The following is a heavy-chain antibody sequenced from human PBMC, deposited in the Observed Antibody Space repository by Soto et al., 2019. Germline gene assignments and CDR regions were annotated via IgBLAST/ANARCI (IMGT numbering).Heavy chain of an antibody. CDR1: GDSFNDYY. CDR2: INPNGGVT. CDR3: ARESGGATATLDYYYCYMDV. D-gene: IGHD5-12*01. J-gene: IGHJ6*03. Sequence: QVQLVQSGAEVRKPGASVTVSCRSSGDSFNDYYIHWVRQAPGQGFEWMGWINPNGGVTKYAQKFQGCVSMTRDTSIRTVYMQLSRLRSDDTAVYYCARESGGATATLDYYYCYMDVWGTGTTVTVSS. V-gene: IGHV1-2*04.